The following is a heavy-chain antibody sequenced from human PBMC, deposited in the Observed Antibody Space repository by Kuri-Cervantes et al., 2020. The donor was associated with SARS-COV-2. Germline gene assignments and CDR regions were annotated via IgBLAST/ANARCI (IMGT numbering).Heavy chain of an antibody. D-gene: IGHD1-1*01. J-gene: IGHJ3*01. Sequence: ASVKVSCKASGYTFTGYYMHWVRQAPGQGLEWMGGYHPDDGETFYAQKFQGRVTMTEDTSTDTAYMELSSLGSEDTAVYYCVTDLTANNWDPDAFDAWGQGTMVTVSS. CDR2: YHPDDGET. CDR1: GYTFTGYY. V-gene: IGHV1-24*01. CDR3: VTDLTANNWDPDAFDA.